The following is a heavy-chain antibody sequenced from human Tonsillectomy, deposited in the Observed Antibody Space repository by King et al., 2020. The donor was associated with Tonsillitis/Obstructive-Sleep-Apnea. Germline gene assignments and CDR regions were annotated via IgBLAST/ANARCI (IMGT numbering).Heavy chain of an antibody. CDR1: VGSVSGGTSY. CDR3: AKYGSGSYRMDV. CDR2: IYYSGST. V-gene: IGHV4-61*01. Sequence: QLQESGPGLVKPSETLSLTCTVSVGSVSGGTSYWTWIRQSPGKGLEWIGYIYYSGSTYYNPSLKSRVTISVDTSKNQFSLKLTSVTAADTAVYYCAKYGSGSYRMDVWGKGTMVTVS. D-gene: IGHD3-10*01. J-gene: IGHJ6*03.